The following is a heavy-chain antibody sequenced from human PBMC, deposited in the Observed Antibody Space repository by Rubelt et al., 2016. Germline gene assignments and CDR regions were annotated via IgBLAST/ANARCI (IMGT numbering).Heavy chain of an antibody. CDR2: ISSSSTTI. J-gene: IGHJ3*02. D-gene: IGHD1-26*01. CDR3: SRRSMGATSAFDI. V-gene: IGHV3-48*01. Sequence: GKGLEWISYISSSSTTIYYADSVKGRFNISRDNAKNSLYLQMNSLRGEDTAVYYCSRRSMGATSAFDIWGQGTMVTVSS.